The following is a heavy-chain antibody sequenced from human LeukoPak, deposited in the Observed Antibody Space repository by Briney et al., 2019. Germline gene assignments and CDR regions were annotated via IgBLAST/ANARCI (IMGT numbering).Heavy chain of an antibody. CDR1: GDSINSLDL. Sequence: SETLSLTCTVSGDSINSLDLWSWVRQPPGKGLGWIGEMYLSGTTHSNPSVKSRVTISIDKSKNQFFLNLSSVTAADAAVYYCAGLVGRYSSGLYYYYFDYWGQGTLVTVSS. D-gene: IGHD3-22*01. V-gene: IGHV4-4*02. J-gene: IGHJ4*02. CDR3: AGLVGRYSSGLYYYYFDY. CDR2: MYLSGTT.